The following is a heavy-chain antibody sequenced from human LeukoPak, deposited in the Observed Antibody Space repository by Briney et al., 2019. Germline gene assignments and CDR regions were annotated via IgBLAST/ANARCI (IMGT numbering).Heavy chain of an antibody. D-gene: IGHD6-19*01. CDR2: IYYSGST. V-gene: IGHV4-59*01. J-gene: IGHJ5*02. CDR3: ARVSFSSGWYIRHWFDP. Sequence: YPSETLSLTCSVSGVSISSYYWSWLRQPPGKGLEWIGYIYYSGSTNYNPSLKSRVTISVDTSKNQFSLKLSSVTAADTAVYYCARVSFSSGWYIRHWFDPWGQGTLVTVSS. CDR1: GVSISSYY.